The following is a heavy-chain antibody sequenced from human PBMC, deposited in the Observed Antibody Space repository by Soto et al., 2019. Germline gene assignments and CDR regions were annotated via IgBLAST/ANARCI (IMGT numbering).Heavy chain of an antibody. D-gene: IGHD3-22*01. J-gene: IGHJ6*02. V-gene: IGHV1-58*01. CDR1: GFTYTIYA. CDR3: AAAAVDSSGYRYYYGMDV. CDR2: IVVGSGNT. Sequence: SVKGACKASGFTYTIYAWQWGRQEQGQRLEWIGWIVVGSGNTNYAQKFQERVTITRDMSTSTAYMELSSLRSEDTAVYYCAAAAVDSSGYRYYYGMDVWGQGTTVTVSS.